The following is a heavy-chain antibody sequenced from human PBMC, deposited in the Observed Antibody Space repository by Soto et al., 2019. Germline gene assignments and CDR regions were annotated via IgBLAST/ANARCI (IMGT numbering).Heavy chain of an antibody. CDR3: ARGITMVRGVIITSSRLPNWFDP. J-gene: IGHJ5*02. D-gene: IGHD3-10*01. V-gene: IGHV4-59*01. CDR2: IYYSGST. Sequence: SSETLSLTCTVSGGSISSYYWSWIRQPPGKGLEWIGNIYYSGSTNYNPSLKSRVTISVDTSKNQFSLKLSSVTAADTAVYYCARGITMVRGVIITSSRLPNWFDPWGQGTLVTVSS. CDR1: GGSISSYY.